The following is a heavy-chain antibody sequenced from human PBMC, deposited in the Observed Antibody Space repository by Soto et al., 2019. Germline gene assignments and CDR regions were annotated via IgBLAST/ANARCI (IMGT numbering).Heavy chain of an antibody. Sequence: GGSLRLSCAASGFPFTVFWMSWVRQVPGKGLEWVAMINQGGTERYYVDSVKGRFTISRDNAANLVYLQMDSLRGEDTAVYYCARDGPIQQLGRSHQFWGQGTLVTVSS. D-gene: IGHD4-4*01. J-gene: IGHJ1*01. CDR2: INQGGTER. CDR3: ARDGPIQQLGRSHQF. V-gene: IGHV3-7*01. CDR1: GFPFTVFW.